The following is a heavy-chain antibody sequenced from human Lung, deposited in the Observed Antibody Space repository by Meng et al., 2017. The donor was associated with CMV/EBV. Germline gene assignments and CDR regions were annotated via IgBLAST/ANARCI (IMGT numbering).Heavy chain of an antibody. V-gene: IGHV3-30*04. J-gene: IGHJ6*02. CDR3: ARAGDIVEVSDPLRQNYYYYGMDL. D-gene: IGHD2-15*01. CDR2: ISFDGRTK. CDR1: EFTLSPYA. Sequence: SLKISXTASEFTLSPYALHWVRQAPGKGLEWVALISFDGRTKYNTDSVKGRFTISRDSSKNTVYLHINSLRGEDTAVYYCARAGDIVEVSDPLRQNYYYYGMDLWGQGTTVTFSS.